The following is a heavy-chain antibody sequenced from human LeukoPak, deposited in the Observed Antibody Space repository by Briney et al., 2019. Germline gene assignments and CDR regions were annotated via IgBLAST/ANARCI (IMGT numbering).Heavy chain of an antibody. D-gene: IGHD1-26*01. Sequence: GSSVKVSCKAAGYTFTGYYMHWVRQAPGQGLEWMGWINPKSGGTNYAQKFQGRVTMTRDTSISTAYMELSRLRSDDTAVYYCAREKIVGVNNWFDPWGQGTRVTVSS. CDR1: GYTFTGYY. CDR3: AREKIVGVNNWFDP. V-gene: IGHV1-2*02. CDR2: INPKSGGT. J-gene: IGHJ5*02.